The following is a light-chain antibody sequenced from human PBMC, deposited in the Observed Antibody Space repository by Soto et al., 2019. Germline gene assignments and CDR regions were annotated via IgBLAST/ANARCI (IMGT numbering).Light chain of an antibody. CDR2: KAS. CDR3: QQYHSYPWT. Sequence: DIHMAQAPSTLSSSLVGRVTITCGASQSISSWLAWYQQKPGKAPKLLIYKASSLESGVPSRFSGSGSGTEFTLTISSLQPDDFATYYCQQYHSYPWTFGQGTKVDIK. CDR1: QSISSW. V-gene: IGKV1-5*03. J-gene: IGKJ1*01.